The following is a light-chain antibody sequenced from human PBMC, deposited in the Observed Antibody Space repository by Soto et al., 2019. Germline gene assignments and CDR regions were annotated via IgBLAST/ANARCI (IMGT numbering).Light chain of an antibody. CDR1: QSVSSY. CDR2: DAS. J-gene: IGKJ4*01. Sequence: EIVLTQSPATLSLSPGERAILSCRASQSVSSYLGWYQQKPGQAPRLLIYDASNRATGIPARFSGSGSGTDFTLTISSPEPEDFAVYYCQQRSNWLTFGGGTKVEIK. V-gene: IGKV3-11*01. CDR3: QQRSNWLT.